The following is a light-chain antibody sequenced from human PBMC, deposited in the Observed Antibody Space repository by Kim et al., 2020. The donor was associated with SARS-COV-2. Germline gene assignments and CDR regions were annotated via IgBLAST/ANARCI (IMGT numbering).Light chain of an antibody. V-gene: IGKV3-11*01. CDR3: QQHSNWYT. Sequence: LSWSPGERATLSCRASQSVSSYLAWYQQKPGQAPRLLISNASNRATGIPARFSGSGSGTDFTLTISSLEPEDFAVYYCQQHSNWYTFGQGTKLEI. CDR2: NAS. J-gene: IGKJ2*01. CDR1: QSVSSY.